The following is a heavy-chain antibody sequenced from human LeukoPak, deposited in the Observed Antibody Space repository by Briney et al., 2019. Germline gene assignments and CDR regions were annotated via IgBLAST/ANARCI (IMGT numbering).Heavy chain of an antibody. CDR3: AKEEYINDACDI. D-gene: IGHD1-1*01. J-gene: IGHJ3*02. V-gene: IGHV4-31*03. CDR2: IHYRGTT. Sequence: PSETLSLTCTVSGDSLTTDDSFWSWIRQFPGKGLEWIGYIHYRGTTNYNPSLKRRLSMSVDMSKNQFFLNLTSVTAADTAIYYCAKEEYINDACDIWGQGIVVTVSS. CDR1: GDSLTTDDSF.